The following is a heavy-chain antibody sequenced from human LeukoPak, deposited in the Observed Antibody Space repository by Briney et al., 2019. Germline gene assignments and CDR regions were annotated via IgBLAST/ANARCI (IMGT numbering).Heavy chain of an antibody. CDR2: VSGSGDST. CDR3: ARLPIPAAIGGYFHY. V-gene: IGHV3-23*01. Sequence: GSLRLSCAASGFTFNNYAMSWVRQAPGKGLEWVSAVSGSGDSTYYADSVKGRFTISRDNSKNTLYLQMDSLGADDTAVYYCARLPIPAAIGGYFHYWGQGTLVTVTS. J-gene: IGHJ4*02. D-gene: IGHD2-2*02. CDR1: GFTFNNYA.